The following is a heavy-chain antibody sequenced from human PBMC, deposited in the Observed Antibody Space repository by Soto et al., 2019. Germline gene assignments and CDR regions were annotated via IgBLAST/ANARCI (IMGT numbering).Heavy chain of an antibody. CDR1: GFTFSSYW. V-gene: IGHV3-7*05. CDR2: IKQDGSEK. J-gene: IGHJ6*02. D-gene: IGHD1-26*01. Sequence: GGSLRLSCAASGFTFSSYWMSWVRQAPGKGLEWVANIKQDGSEKYYVDSVKGRFTISRDNAKNSLYLQMNSLRAEDTAVYYCARDSEGATYRISIYYYGMDVWGQGTTVTVSS. CDR3: ARDSEGATYRISIYYYGMDV.